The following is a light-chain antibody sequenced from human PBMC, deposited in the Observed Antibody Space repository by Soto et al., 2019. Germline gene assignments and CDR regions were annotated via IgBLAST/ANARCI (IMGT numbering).Light chain of an antibody. J-gene: IGKJ4*01. V-gene: IGKV1-5*03. CDR1: QSISSW. Sequence: DIQMTQSPSTLSASVGDRVTITCRASQSISSWLACYQQKPGKAPKLLIYKASSLEGGVPSRFSSSGSGTDFTLTISSLQPDDFATYFFQQYHSYSLTFGGGTKVDIK. CDR3: QQYHSYSLT. CDR2: KAS.